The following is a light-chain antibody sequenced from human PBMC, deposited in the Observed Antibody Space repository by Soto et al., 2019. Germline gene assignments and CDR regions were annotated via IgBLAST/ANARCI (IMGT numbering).Light chain of an antibody. CDR3: QQYGSSPWT. CDR2: CAS. Sequence: IVLTQSPGTLSLSPGERATLSCSASQSVRSNYLAWYQQKPGQTPRPLIYCASSRATGIPDRFSGSGAGTDVTRTISRVESEDFAVYYCQQYGSSPWTFGHGTKVEIK. CDR1: QSVRSNY. V-gene: IGKV3-20*01. J-gene: IGKJ1*01.